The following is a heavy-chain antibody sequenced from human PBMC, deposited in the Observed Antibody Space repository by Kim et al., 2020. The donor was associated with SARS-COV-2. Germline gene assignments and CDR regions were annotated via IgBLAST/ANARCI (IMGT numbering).Heavy chain of an antibody. CDR1: GGSISSSSYY. CDR2: IYYSATT. V-gene: IGHV4-39*01. D-gene: IGHD6-13*01. J-gene: IGHJ4*02. CDR3: ARAASGRPFDY. Sequence: SETLSLTCTVSGGSISSSSYYWGWIRQPPGKGLEWIGTIYYSATTYYNPSLKSRVTISVDTSKNQFSLKLSSVTAADTAVFYCARAASGRPFDYWGQGSLVTVSS.